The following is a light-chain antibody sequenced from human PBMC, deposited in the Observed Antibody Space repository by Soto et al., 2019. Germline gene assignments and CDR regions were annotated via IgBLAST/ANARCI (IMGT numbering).Light chain of an antibody. CDR3: QQYGSFSIT. V-gene: IGKV3-11*01. CDR1: QSVSSY. J-gene: IGKJ5*01. Sequence: EVVMAQSPATLSLSPGERATLSCRCSQSVSSYLAWYQQKPGQAPRLLIYDASNRATGIPARFSGSGSGTDFTLTISRLEPEDFAVYYCQQYGSFSITFGQGTRLEIK. CDR2: DAS.